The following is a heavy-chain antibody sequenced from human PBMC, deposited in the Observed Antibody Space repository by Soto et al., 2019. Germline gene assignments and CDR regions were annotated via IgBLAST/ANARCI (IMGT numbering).Heavy chain of an antibody. CDR2: IKQDGSEK. V-gene: IGHV3-7*04. J-gene: IGHJ4*02. CDR3: ARDRLGYCSSTSCYKDLDY. Sequence: GGSLRLSCAASGFTFSSYWMSWVRQAPGKGLEWVANIKQDGSEKYYVDSVKGRFTISRDNAKNSLYLQMNSLRAEDTAVYYCARDRLGYCSSTSCYKDLDYWGQGT. D-gene: IGHD2-2*02. CDR1: GFTFSSYW.